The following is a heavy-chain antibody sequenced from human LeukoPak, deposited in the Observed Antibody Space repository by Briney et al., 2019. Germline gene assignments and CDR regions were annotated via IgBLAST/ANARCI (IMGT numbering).Heavy chain of an antibody. Sequence: GASVKVSCKVSGYTLTELSMHWVRQAPGKGLEWMGGLDPEDGETIYAQKFQGRVTMTEDTSTDTAYMELSSLRSEDTAVYYCATDISIAAAGTAFDYWGQGTLVTVSS. CDR1: GYTLTELS. CDR3: ATDISIAAAGTAFDY. D-gene: IGHD6-13*01. CDR2: LDPEDGET. J-gene: IGHJ4*02. V-gene: IGHV1-24*01.